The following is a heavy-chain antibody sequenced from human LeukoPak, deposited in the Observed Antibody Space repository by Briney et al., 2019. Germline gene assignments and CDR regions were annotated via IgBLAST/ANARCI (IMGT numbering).Heavy chain of an antibody. CDR3: ARDGLTCHCGVD. CDR2: IKEGGSEK. V-gene: IGHV3-7*01. J-gene: IGHJ4*02. CDR1: GFTVSSNY. Sequence: GGSLRLSCAASGFTVSSNYMSWVRQAPGKGLEWVAKIKEGGSEKYYVDSVEGRFTISRDNANNALYLEMNSLRPEDTAVYYCARDGLTCHCGVDWGQGTLVTVSS. D-gene: IGHD2-21*01.